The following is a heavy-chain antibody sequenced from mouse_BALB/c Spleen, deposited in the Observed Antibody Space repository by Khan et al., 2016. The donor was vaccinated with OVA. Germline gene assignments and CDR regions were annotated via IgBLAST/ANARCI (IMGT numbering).Heavy chain of an antibody. J-gene: IGHJ4*01. CDR1: GYTFTSYA. Sequence: QVQLQQSGPELVKPGALVKISCKASGYTFTSYAINWVKQRPGLGLEWIGWIYPGDGTPLYNEKFKGKATLTVDNSSSTAFMQLSSLTSENSAVYSYASEGLRGVALDYWGQGTSVTVSS. CDR2: IYPGDGTP. CDR3: ASEGLRGVALDY. V-gene: IGHV1S56*01.